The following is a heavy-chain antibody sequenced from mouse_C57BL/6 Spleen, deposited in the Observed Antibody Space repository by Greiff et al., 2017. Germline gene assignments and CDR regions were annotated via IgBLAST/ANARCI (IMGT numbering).Heavy chain of an antibody. CDR1: GFTFSSYG. CDR3: EGQEPVITTVYFDY. J-gene: IGHJ2*01. D-gene: IGHD1-1*01. Sequence: DVLLVQSGGDLVKPGGSLKFSCAASGFTFSSYGMPWVRQTPDQKLEWVATISSGGSYTYYPDSVKGRFTISRDDATNTLYLQMSSLQSDDTAMYYCEGQEPVITTVYFDYWGQGTTLTVSS. V-gene: IGHV5-6*01. CDR2: ISSGGSYT.